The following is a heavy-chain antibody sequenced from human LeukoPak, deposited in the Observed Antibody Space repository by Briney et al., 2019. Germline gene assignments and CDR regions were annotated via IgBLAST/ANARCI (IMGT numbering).Heavy chain of an antibody. CDR2: MYYSGST. D-gene: IGHD2-2*01. CDR3: ARLGYCSSTSCLLIDY. Sequence: SETPSLTCTVSGGSISSSSYYWGWIRQPPGKGLEWIGSMYYSGSTYYNPSLKSRVTISVDTSKNQFSLKLSSVTAADTAVYYCARLGYCSSTSCLLIDYWGQGTLLTVSS. J-gene: IGHJ4*02. V-gene: IGHV4-39*01. CDR1: GGSISSSSYY.